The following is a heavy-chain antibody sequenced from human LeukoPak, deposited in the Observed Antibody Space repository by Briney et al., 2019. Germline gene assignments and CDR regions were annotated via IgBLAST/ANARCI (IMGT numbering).Heavy chain of an antibody. Sequence: GPTLVNPTQTLTLTCTFSGFSLSSSGVGVGWIRQPRVKALVGLPFIYWDDDKRYSPSLKSRLTITKDTSKNQVVLTLTNMDPVDTGTYYCAHSGTVTSPHDAFDVWGQGTMVTVSS. J-gene: IGHJ3*01. CDR2: IYWDDDK. CDR1: GFSLSSSGVG. D-gene: IGHD4-17*01. V-gene: IGHV2-5*02. CDR3: AHSGTVTSPHDAFDV.